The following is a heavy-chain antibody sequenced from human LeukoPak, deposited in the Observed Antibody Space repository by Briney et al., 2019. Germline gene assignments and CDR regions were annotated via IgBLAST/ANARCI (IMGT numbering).Heavy chain of an antibody. D-gene: IGHD3-10*01. J-gene: IGHJ4*02. CDR3: AKDRSLWFGELQN. V-gene: IGHV3-23*01. CDR2: IHGSGGST. CDR1: GFTLSSYA. Sequence: GGSLRLSCAASGFTLSSYAMSWVRQAPGQGLEWVSCIHGSGGSTYYADSVKGRFTISRDNSKNTVYLEMNSLRAEDTALYYCAKDRSLWFGELQNWGQGTLVTVSS.